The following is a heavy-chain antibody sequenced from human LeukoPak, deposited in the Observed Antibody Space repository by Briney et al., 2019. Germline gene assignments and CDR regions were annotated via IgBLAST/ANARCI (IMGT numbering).Heavy chain of an antibody. D-gene: IGHD6-13*01. V-gene: IGHV3-21*01. CDR3: ARGAGSSWYFYFDY. CDR1: GFTFSSYS. CDR2: ISSSRSYI. Sequence: GGSLRLSCAASGFTFSSYSMNWVRQAPGKGLEWVSFISSSRSYIYYADSVKGRFTISRDNAKNSLYLQMNSLRAEDTAVYYCARGAGSSWYFYFDYWGQGTLVTVSS. J-gene: IGHJ4*02.